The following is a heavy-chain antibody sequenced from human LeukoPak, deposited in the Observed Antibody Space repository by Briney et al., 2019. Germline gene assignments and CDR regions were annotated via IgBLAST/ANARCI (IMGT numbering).Heavy chain of an antibody. J-gene: IGHJ4*02. V-gene: IGHV3-30*02. CDR1: GFSFSTYG. Sequence: AGGSLRLSCAASGFSFSTYGMHWVRQAPGKGLEWVTFMQYDGSEEYYADSVKGRFTISRDNSKNTLYLQMGSLRGEDTAVYYCAGKAAAYYFVYWGQGTLVTVSS. CDR3: AGKAAAYYFVY. D-gene: IGHD2-2*01. CDR2: MQYDGSEE.